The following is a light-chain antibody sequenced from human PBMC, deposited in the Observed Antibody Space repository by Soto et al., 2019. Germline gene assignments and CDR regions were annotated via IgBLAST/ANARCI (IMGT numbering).Light chain of an antibody. Sequence: DIEMTQSPSSVSVSVRDRVTITCRAIQGFSWWLAWYPQKTWEAPKLLIYTATIMKSEVPQRFSGSGYGTEVTLSICSLQPEDFATSYCRQENSFPGTFSQGTKVEI. CDR1: QGFSWW. CDR3: RQENSFPGT. J-gene: IGKJ1*01. CDR2: TAT. V-gene: IGKV1-12*01.